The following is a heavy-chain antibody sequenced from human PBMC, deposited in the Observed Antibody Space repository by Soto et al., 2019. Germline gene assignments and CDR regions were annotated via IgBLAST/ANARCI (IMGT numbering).Heavy chain of an antibody. Sequence: QITLKESGPTRVKPTQTLALTCTFSGFSLTTSGVGVGWIRKTPGKALEGLAVIYWDDDKRYSPSLKSRLTITNDTSKNQVVLTMAYMDPADTATYFCAHRGYMYGNWDHGYFDYWGQGTLVTVSS. V-gene: IGHV2-5*02. CDR3: AHRGYMYGNWDHGYFDY. D-gene: IGHD5-18*01. J-gene: IGHJ4*02. CDR1: GFSLTTSGVG. CDR2: IYWDDDK.